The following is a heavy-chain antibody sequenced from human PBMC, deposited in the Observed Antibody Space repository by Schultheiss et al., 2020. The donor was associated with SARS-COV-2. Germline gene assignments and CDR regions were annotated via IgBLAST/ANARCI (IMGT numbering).Heavy chain of an antibody. Sequence: GESLKISCKGSGYSFTSYWIGWVRQMPGKGLEWMGIIYPRDSDTRYSPSFQGQVTISADKSISTAYLQWSSLKASDTAMYYCARIKNGDIVVVVAASDWYFDLWGRGTLVTVS. V-gene: IGHV5-51*01. J-gene: IGHJ2*01. CDR2: IYPRDSDT. CDR3: ARIKNGDIVVVVAASDWYFDL. D-gene: IGHD2-15*01. CDR1: GYSFTSYW.